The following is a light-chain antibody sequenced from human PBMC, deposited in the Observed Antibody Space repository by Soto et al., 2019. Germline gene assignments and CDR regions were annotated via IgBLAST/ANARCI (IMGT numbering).Light chain of an antibody. Sequence: QSVLTQPPSTSGTPGQRVTISCSGSSSNIGGNSVNWYRQLPGTAPKLLIYRNNHRPSGVPDRFSGSKSGTSASLAISGLQSEDEADYYCATWDDSLNGSVVFGGGTKVTVL. CDR3: ATWDDSLNGSVV. V-gene: IGLV1-44*01. CDR1: SSNIGGNS. J-gene: IGLJ2*01. CDR2: RNN.